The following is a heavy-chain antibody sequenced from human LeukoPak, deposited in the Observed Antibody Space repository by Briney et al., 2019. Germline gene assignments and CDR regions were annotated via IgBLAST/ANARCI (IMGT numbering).Heavy chain of an antibody. CDR1: GFTFSSYA. J-gene: IGHJ4*02. CDR2: ISYDGSNK. V-gene: IGHV3-30-3*01. Sequence: GGSLRLSCAASGFTFSSYAMHWVRQAPGKGLEWVAVISYDGSNKYYADSVKGRFTISRDNSKNTLYLQMNSLRAEDTAVYYCARGYDSQWELTDYWGQGTLVTVSS. D-gene: IGHD1-26*01. CDR3: ARGYDSQWELTDY.